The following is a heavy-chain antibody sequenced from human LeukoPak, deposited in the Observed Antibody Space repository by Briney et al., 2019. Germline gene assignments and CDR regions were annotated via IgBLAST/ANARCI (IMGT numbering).Heavy chain of an antibody. CDR1: GDSISSGDYY. Sequence: ASQTLSLTCTVSGDSISSGDYYWSWIRQPAGKGLEWIGRISSSGSTNYNPSLKSRVTISVDTSKNQFSLKLSSVTAADTAVYYCARAGQRVPGGNNWFDPWGQGTLVTVSS. D-gene: IGHD6-25*01. V-gene: IGHV4-61*02. J-gene: IGHJ5*02. CDR3: ARAGQRVPGGNNWFDP. CDR2: ISSSGST.